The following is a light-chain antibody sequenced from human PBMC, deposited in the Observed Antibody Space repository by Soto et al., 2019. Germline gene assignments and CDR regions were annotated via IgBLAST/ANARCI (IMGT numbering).Light chain of an antibody. CDR3: SSYTSSSTPYVV. Sequence: QSALTQPASVSGSPGQSITISCTGTSSDVGGYNYVSWYQQHPGKAPKLVIYEVSNRPSGVSNRFSGSKSGNTASLTISGLQAEDEDDYYCSSYTSSSTPYVVFGGGTKLTVL. V-gene: IGLV2-14*01. CDR1: SSDVGGYNY. J-gene: IGLJ2*01. CDR2: EVS.